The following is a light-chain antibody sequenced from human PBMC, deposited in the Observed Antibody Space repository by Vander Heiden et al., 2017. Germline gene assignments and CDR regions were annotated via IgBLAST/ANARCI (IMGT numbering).Light chain of an antibody. J-gene: IGKJ2*01. V-gene: IGKV4-1*01. CDR2: WAS. CDR1: QSVLYSSNNKNY. Sequence: DIAMTQSPDSLAVSLGERATINCKSSQSVLYSSNNKNYLAWYQQKPGQPPKTLIYWASTRESGVPDRFSGSGSGTDFTLTISSLQAEDVAVYYCQQYDSTPYTFGQGTKVEIK. CDR3: QQYDSTPYT.